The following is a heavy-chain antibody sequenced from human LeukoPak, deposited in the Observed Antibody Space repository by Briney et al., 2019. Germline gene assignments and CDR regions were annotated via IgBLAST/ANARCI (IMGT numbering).Heavy chain of an antibody. V-gene: IGHV1-8*01. CDR3: ARGGRIWSGFGKDKPPIC. D-gene: IGHD3-3*01. Sequence: WASVKVSCKASGYTFTSYDINWVRQATGQGLEWMGWMNPNSGNTGYAQKFQGRVTMTRNTSISTAYMELSSLRSEDTAVYYCARGGRIWSGFGKDKPPICWGQGTLVTVP. CDR1: GYTFTSYD. J-gene: IGHJ4*02. CDR2: MNPNSGNT.